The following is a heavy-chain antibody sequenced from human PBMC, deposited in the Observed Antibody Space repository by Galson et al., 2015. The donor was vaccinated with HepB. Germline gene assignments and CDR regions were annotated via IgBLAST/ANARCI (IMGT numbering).Heavy chain of an antibody. V-gene: IGHV3-73*01. Sequence: SLRLSCAASGFTFSGSAMHWVRQASGKGLEWVGRIRSKANSYATAYAASVKGRFTISRDDSKNTAYLQMNSLKTEDTAVYYCTSRITMIVADYYYGMDVWGQGTTVTISS. J-gene: IGHJ6*02. CDR2: IRSKANSYAT. D-gene: IGHD3-22*01. CDR1: GFTFSGSA. CDR3: TSRITMIVADYYYGMDV.